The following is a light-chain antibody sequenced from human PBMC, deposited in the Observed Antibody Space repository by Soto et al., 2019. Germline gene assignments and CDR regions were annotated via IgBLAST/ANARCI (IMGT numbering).Light chain of an antibody. J-gene: IGLJ2*01. CDR3: SSYAGSNNLV. CDR2: EVS. V-gene: IGLV2-8*01. CDR1: SSDVGGYNY. Sequence: QYVLTQPPSASGSPGQSVTISCTGTSSDVGGYNYVSWYQQHPGKAPKLMIYEVSKRPSGVPDRFSGSKSGNTASLTVSGIQAEDEADYYCSSYAGSNNLVFGGGTQLTVL.